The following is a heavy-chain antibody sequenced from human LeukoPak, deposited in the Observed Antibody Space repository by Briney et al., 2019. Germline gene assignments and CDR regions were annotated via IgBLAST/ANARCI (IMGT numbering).Heavy chain of an antibody. CDR1: GGSISSSSYY. D-gene: IGHD3/OR15-3a*01. CDR3: ARQTGSGLFILP. Sequence: SETLSLTCTVSGGSISSSSYYWGWIRQPPGKGLEWIGSIYYSGNTYYNASLKSQVSISIDTSKDQFSLRLTSVTAADTAVYYCARQTGSGLFILPGGQGTLVTVSS. J-gene: IGHJ4*02. CDR2: IYYSGNT. V-gene: IGHV4-39*01.